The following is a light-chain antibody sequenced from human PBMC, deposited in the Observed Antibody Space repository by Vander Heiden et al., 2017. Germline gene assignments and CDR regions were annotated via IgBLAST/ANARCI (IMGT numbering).Light chain of an antibody. CDR2: EDN. Sequence: NFMLTQPPSASESPGTTVPTSSTRSSGSIASNYGQWYQQRPGSSPTTVIYEDNQRPSGVPDRFSGSIDSSSNSASLTISGLKTEDEADYYCQSYDSSNPVFGGGTKLTVL. J-gene: IGLJ3*02. V-gene: IGLV6-57*01. CDR3: QSYDSSNPV. CDR1: SGSIASNY.